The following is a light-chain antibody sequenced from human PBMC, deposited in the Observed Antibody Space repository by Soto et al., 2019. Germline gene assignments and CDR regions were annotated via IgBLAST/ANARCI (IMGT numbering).Light chain of an antibody. J-gene: IGLJ3*02. CDR2: GDS. CDR1: SSNIGAGYN. CDR3: QSYDSSLSGWL. V-gene: IGLV1-40*01. Sequence: QSVLTQPPSVSGAPGQRVTISCTGNSSNIGAGYNVHWYQQVPGTAPKLLIYGDSNRPSGVPDRFSGSKSGTSASLAITGLQAEDEADYYCQSYDSSLSGWLFGGGTKVTVL.